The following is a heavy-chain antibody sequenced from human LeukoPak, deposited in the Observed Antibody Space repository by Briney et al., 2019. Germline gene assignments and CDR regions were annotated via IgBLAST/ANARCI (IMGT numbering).Heavy chain of an antibody. V-gene: IGHV4-59*08. CDR2: IYYSGST. D-gene: IGHD2-2*01. CDR3: ARHSPDIVVVPAAISFFDY. J-gene: IGHJ4*02. Sequence: SSETLSLTCTVSGGSISSYYWSWIRQPPGKGLEWIGDIYYSGSTNYNPSLKSRVTISVDTSKNQFSLKLSSVTAADTAVYYCARHSPDIVVVPAAISFFDYWGQGTLVTVSS. CDR1: GGSISSYY.